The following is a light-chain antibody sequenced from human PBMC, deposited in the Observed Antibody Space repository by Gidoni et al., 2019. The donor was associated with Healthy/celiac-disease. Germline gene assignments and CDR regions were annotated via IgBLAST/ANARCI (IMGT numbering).Light chain of an antibody. CDR2: EFS. CDR1: SSDVGGYNY. V-gene: IGLV2-14*01. CDR3: SSYTSSSTLLYV. Sequence: QSALTQPASVSGSPGQSITISCTGTSSDVGGYNYVSWYQQPPGTAPKLMIYEFSNRPSGVSNRFSGSNSGNTASLTISGLQAEDEADYYCSSYTSSSTLLYVFGTGTKVTVL. J-gene: IGLJ1*01.